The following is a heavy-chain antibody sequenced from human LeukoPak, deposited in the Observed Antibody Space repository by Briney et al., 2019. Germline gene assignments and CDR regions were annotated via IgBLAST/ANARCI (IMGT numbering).Heavy chain of an antibody. D-gene: IGHD3-9*01. J-gene: IGHJ6*03. CDR3: ARVDLYYMDV. V-gene: IGHV3-21*01. Sequence: GGSLRLSCAASRFTFSSYSMNWVRQAPGKGLEWVSSISSSGSYIYYADSVKGRFTISRDNAKNSLYPQMNSLRAEDTAVYYCARVDLYYMDVWGKGTTVTVSS. CDR1: RFTFSSYS. CDR2: ISSSGSYI.